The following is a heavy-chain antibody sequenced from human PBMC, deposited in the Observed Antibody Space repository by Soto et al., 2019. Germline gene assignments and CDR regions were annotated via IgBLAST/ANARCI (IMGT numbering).Heavy chain of an antibody. J-gene: IGHJ4*02. D-gene: IGHD1-1*01. CDR3: TRLFEAPTITTSFEY. CDR2: IRSKAMNYAK. V-gene: IGHV3-73*02. Sequence: EVQLVESGGGLVQPGGALKLSCAASGFTFSASAIHWVRQASGKGLEWIGRIRSKAMNYAKEYAASVKGRFPVSRDDSETPAYLQMNGLKTGDTAVYYCTRLFEAPTITTSFEYWGQGTLVTVSS. CDR1: GFTFSASA.